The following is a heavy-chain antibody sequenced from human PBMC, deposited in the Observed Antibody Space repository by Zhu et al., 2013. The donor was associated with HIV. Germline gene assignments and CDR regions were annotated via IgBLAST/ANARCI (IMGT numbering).Heavy chain of an antibody. CDR1: GGSFSGYY. CDR2: INHSGST. CDR3: ARVAWYLYAFDI. J-gene: IGHJ3*02. Sequence: QVQLQQWGAGLLKPSETLSLTCAVYGGSFSGYYWSWIRQPPGKGLEWIGEINHSGSTNYNPSLKSRVTISVDTSKNQFSLKLSSVTAADTAVYYCARVAWYLYAFDIWGQGTMVTVSS. V-gene: IGHV4-34*01. D-gene: IGHD6-13*01.